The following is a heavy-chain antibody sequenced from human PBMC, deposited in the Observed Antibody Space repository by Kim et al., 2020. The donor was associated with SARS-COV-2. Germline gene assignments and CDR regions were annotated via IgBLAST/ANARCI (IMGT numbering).Heavy chain of an antibody. CDR1: LFTFINYA. CDR2: ISGSGGST. Sequence: SLLLSFSSSLFTFINYAMSWVRQAPGKGLEWVSAISGSGGSTYYADSVKGRFIISRDNSKNTLYLQMNSLRAEDTAVYYCAVDIVVVVAATRGDAFDIWGPGTMVTVSS. D-gene: IGHD2-15*01. V-gene: IGHV3-23*01. J-gene: IGHJ3*02. CDR3: AVDIVVVVAATRGDAFDI.